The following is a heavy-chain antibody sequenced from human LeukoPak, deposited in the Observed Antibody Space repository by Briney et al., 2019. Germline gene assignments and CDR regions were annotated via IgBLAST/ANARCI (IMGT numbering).Heavy chain of an antibody. CDR2: ISSNGGST. V-gene: IGHV3-64*01. CDR3: AKERYNWNKILDY. Sequence: GGSLRLSCAASGFTFSSYAMHWVRQAPGKGLEYVSAISSNGGSTYYAKSVKGRFTISRDNSKNTLYLQMGSLRAEDMAVYYCAKERYNWNKILDYWGQGTLVTVSS. CDR1: GFTFSSYA. D-gene: IGHD1/OR15-1a*01. J-gene: IGHJ4*02.